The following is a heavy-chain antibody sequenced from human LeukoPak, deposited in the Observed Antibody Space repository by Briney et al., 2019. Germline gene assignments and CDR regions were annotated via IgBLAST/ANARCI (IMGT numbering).Heavy chain of an antibody. CDR3: ARAQSGSYLGNWFDP. CDR2: INPSGGST. V-gene: IGHV1-46*01. CDR1: GYTFTSYY. Sequence: GASVKVSCTASGYTFTSYYMHWVRQAPGQGLEWVGLINPSGGSTSYPQNFQGRVTMTRDTSTSTVYMELSSLRSEDTAVYYCARAQSGSYLGNWFDPWGQGTLVTVSS. D-gene: IGHD1-26*01. J-gene: IGHJ5*02.